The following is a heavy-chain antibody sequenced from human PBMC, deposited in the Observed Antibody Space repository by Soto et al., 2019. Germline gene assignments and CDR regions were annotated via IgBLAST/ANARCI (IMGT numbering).Heavy chain of an antibody. J-gene: IGHJ2*01. CDR2: TWHDGSNK. V-gene: IGHV3-33*01. D-gene: IGHD3-10*01. Sequence: QVQLVESGGGVVQPGRSLKLSCGASGFSFSSYGMNWVRQAPGKGLEWVAVTWHDGSNKYYADYVKGRFTISRDNSKNTVHLQMDSLRAEDTAVYDCARDVIYGSGCLDLWGRGTPVTVSS. CDR1: GFSFSSYG. CDR3: ARDVIYGSGCLDL.